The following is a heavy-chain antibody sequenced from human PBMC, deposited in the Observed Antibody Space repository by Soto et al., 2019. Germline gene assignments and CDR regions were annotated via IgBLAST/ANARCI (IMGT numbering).Heavy chain of an antibody. CDR3: ARGGPTTTFLGAFITYGMDD. V-gene: IGHV1-69*01. D-gene: IGHD3-3*01. CDR2: IIPISGTT. J-gene: IGHJ6*04. CDR1: GATSNNYV. Sequence: QVQLVQSGAEVRKPGSSVKVSCKTSGATSNNYVIYWVRQAPGQGLEWMGGIIPISGTTKYAQKFQGRVTITADESKSTAYRVVSSLRSADTAVYYWARGGPTTTFLGAFITYGMDDWGEGTTVTVSS.